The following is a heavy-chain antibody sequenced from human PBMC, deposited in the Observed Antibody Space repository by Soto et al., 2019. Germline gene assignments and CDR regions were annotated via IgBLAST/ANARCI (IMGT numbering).Heavy chain of an antibody. CDR3: VREAYIGYGHAIDH. Sequence: TLSLTCAVSGGSLSSSNWWSWVRQPPGKTLEWLGEIFYSGSTKYNPSLNSRVTISADQSKNQFSLRLTSVTAADTAIYYCVREAYIGYGHAIDHWGQGILVTVSS. CDR2: IFYSGST. CDR1: GGSLSSSNW. J-gene: IGHJ4*02. D-gene: IGHD5-12*01. V-gene: IGHV4-4*02.